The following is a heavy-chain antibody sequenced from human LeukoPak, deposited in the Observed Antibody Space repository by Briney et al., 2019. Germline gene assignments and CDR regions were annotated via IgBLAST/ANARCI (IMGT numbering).Heavy chain of an antibody. J-gene: IGHJ3*02. CDR1: GLTFSSYA. Sequence: GGSLRLSCAASGLTFSSYAMSWVRQAPGKGLEWVANIKQDGSEKYYADSVKGRFTISRDNAKNSLYLQMNSLRAEDTAVYYCARARDGYNWGAFDIWGQGTMVTVSS. D-gene: IGHD5-24*01. CDR3: ARARDGYNWGAFDI. CDR2: IKQDGSEK. V-gene: IGHV3-7*01.